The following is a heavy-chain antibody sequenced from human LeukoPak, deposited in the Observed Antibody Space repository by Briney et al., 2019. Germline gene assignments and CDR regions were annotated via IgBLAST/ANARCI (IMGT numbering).Heavy chain of an antibody. CDR3: AREKRSTTMGYFDY. D-gene: IGHD1-1*01. V-gene: IGHV3-30-3*01. J-gene: IGHJ4*02. Sequence: QSGGSLRLSCAASGFSFSTYAMHWVRQTPGKGLEWVSLISYDAYNKYDADSVKGRFTTSRDNSKNTLYLQMNSLRAEDTAVYYCAREKRSTTMGYFDYWGQGTLVTVSS. CDR1: GFSFSTYA. CDR2: ISYDAYNK.